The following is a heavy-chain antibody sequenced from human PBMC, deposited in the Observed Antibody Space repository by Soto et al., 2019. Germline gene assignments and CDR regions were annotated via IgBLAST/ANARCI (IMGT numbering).Heavy chain of an antibody. J-gene: IGHJ5*02. CDR1: GYTVTSYY. V-gene: IGHV1-46*01. D-gene: IGHD4-4*01. CDR3: AREACRRDYSNYRWFDT. Sequence: QVQLVQSGAEVREPGASVKVSCQASGYTVTSYYIHWVRPAPGQGFEWIGIINPGAGGRSYARKFQGRVTLTRDTATSTVYMELSSLRSEDTAVYHCAREACRRDYSNYRWFDTWGQGTLVTVSS. CDR2: INPGAGGR.